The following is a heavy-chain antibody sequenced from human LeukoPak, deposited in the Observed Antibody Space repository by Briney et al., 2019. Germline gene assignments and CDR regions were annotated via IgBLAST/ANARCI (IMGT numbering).Heavy chain of an antibody. Sequence: GGSLRLSCAASGFTFSSYAMHWVRQAPGKGLEWVAVISYDGSNKYYADSVKGRFAISRDNSKNTLYLQMNSLRAEDTAVYYCARDSPSGSWPPPFWGQGTLVIVSS. CDR3: ARDSPSGSWPPPF. V-gene: IGHV3-30*09. J-gene: IGHJ4*02. CDR1: GFTFSSYA. D-gene: IGHD1-26*01. CDR2: ISYDGSNK.